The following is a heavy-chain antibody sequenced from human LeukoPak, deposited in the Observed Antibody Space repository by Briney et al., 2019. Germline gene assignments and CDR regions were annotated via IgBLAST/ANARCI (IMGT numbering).Heavy chain of an antibody. D-gene: IGHD7-27*01. Sequence: SGTLSLTCAVSGGSGGSISSSNYWSWVRQPPGKGLEWIGEIYHSGSTNYNPSLKSRVTISVDKSKNQFSLKLNSVTAADTAVYYCARDGPIWGYYYYMDVWGKGTTVTVSS. CDR1: GGSGGSISSSNY. CDR3: ARDGPIWGYYYYMDV. V-gene: IGHV4-4*02. J-gene: IGHJ6*03. CDR2: IYHSGST.